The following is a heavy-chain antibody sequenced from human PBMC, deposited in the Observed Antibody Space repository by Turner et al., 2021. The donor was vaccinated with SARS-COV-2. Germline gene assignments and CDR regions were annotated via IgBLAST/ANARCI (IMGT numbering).Heavy chain of an antibody. CDR2: IIPILGIA. V-gene: IGHV1-69*04. CDR3: ARVAYYYDSSGYYLDY. CDR1: GGTFSSYA. Sequence: QVQLVQSGAKVKKPGYTVKVSCKASGGTFSSYAISWVRQAPGQGLEWMGRIIPILGIANYAQKFQGRVTITADKSTSTAYMELSSLRSEDTAVYYCARVAYYYDSSGYYLDYWGQGTLVTVSS. D-gene: IGHD3-22*01. J-gene: IGHJ4*02.